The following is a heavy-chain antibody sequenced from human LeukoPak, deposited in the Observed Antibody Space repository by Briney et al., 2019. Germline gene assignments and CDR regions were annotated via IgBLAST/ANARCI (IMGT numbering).Heavy chain of an antibody. CDR1: GYTLTELS. D-gene: IGHD3-10*01. CDR2: FDPEDGET. Sequence: ASVNVSCKVSGYTLTELSMHWVRQAPGKGLEWMGGFDPEDGETIYAQKFQGRVTMTEDTSTDTAYMELSSLRSEDTAVYYCATGSITMVRGVLNGAFDIWGQGTMVTVSS. CDR3: ATGSITMVRGVLNGAFDI. V-gene: IGHV1-24*01. J-gene: IGHJ3*02.